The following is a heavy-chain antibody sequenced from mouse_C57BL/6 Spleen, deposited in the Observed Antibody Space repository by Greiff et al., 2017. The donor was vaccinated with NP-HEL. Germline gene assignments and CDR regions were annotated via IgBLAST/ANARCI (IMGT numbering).Heavy chain of an antibody. CDR1: VYTFTSYW. CDR2: IHPNSGST. Sequence: VQLQQPGAELVKPGASVKLSCKASVYTFTSYWMHWVKQRPGQGLEWIGMIHPNSGSTNYNEKFKSKATLTVDKSSSTAYMQLSSLTSEDSAVYYCARFITTVGFDYWGQGTTLTVSS. D-gene: IGHD1-1*01. J-gene: IGHJ2*01. V-gene: IGHV1-64*01. CDR3: ARFITTVGFDY.